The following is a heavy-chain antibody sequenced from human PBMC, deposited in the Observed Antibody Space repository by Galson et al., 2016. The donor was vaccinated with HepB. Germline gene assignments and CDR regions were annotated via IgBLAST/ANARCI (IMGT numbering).Heavy chain of an antibody. V-gene: IGHV3-21*01. CDR2: LDYSSSYI. Sequence: SLRLSCAASGFTFSSYNMNWVRQAPGKGLEWVSSLDYSSSYIYYADSVKGRFTISRDNAKNSLYLQMNSLRAEDTAVYYCASDNLQGWSGPTPMDVWGQGTTVTVSS. CDR3: ASDNLQGWSGPTPMDV. D-gene: IGHD3-3*01. CDR1: GFTFSSYN. J-gene: IGHJ6*02.